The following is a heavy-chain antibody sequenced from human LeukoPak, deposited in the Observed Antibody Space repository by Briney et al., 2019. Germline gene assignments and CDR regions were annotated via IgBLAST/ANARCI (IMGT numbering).Heavy chain of an antibody. CDR3: ARGAWATRLGS. CDR2: IYESGTT. J-gene: IGHJ4*02. D-gene: IGHD2-15*01. CDR1: GGSFSGYY. V-gene: IGHV4-34*01. Sequence: SETLSLTCAVYGGSFSGYYWSWIRQPPGEGPEWIGEIYESGTTEYNPSLKSRVTISMVPSKQQFSLSLSSVTAADTAVYYCARGAWATRLGSWGLGTPVIVSS.